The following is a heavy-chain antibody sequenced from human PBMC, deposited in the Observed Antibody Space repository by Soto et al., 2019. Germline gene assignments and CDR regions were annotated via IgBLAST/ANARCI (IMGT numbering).Heavy chain of an antibody. CDR2: IIPILGIA. CDR3: ARDIEGSGDDDAFDI. D-gene: IGHD7-27*01. V-gene: IGHV1-69*04. CDR1: GGTFSSYT. Sequence: ASVKVSCKASGGTFSSYTISWVRQAPGQGLEWMGRIIPILGIANYAQKFQGRVTITADKSTSTAYKELSSLRSEDTAVYYCARDIEGSGDDDAFDIWGQGTMVTVSS. J-gene: IGHJ3*02.